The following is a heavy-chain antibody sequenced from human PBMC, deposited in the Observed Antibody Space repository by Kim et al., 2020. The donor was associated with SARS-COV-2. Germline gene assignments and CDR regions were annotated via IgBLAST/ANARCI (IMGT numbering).Heavy chain of an antibody. CDR3: ARDSLWFGESWGFDY. V-gene: IGHV6-1*01. D-gene: IGHD3-10*01. CDR2: TYYRSKWFY. Sequence: SQTLSLTCAISGDRVSNNIAAWNWLRQSPSRGLEWLGRTYYRSKWFYDYAVSVKSRITINPDTSKNQFSLQLNSVTPEDTAVYYCARDSLWFGESWGFDYWGQGTLVTVSS. J-gene: IGHJ4*02. CDR1: GDRVSNNIAA.